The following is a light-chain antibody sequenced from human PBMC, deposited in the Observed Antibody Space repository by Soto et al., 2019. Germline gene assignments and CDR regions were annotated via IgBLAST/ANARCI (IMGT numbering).Light chain of an antibody. CDR3: SSYTSSSTLRV. V-gene: IGLV2-14*01. CDR2: EVS. CDR1: SSDVGGYKY. J-gene: IGLJ3*02. Sequence: QSVLTQPASVSGSPGQSITISCIGTSSDVGGYKYVSWYQQHPGKAPKLMIYEVSNRPSGVSNRFSGSKSGNTASLTISGLQAEDEADYYCSSYTSSSTLRVFGGGTKLTVL.